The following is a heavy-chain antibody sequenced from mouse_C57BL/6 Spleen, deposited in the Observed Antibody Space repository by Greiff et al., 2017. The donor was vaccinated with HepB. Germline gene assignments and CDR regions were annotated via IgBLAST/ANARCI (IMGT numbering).Heavy chain of an antibody. CDR3: AKRGYYYGSSHSYWYFDV. J-gene: IGHJ1*03. CDR2: ISSGSSTI. D-gene: IGHD1-1*01. CDR1: GFTFSDYG. V-gene: IGHV5-17*01. Sequence: EVKLMESGGGLVKPGGSLKLSCAASGFTFSDYGMHWVRQAPEKGLEWVAYISSGSSTIYYADTVKGRFTISRDNAKNTLFLQMTSLRSEDTAMYYCAKRGYYYGSSHSYWYFDVWGTGTTVTVSS.